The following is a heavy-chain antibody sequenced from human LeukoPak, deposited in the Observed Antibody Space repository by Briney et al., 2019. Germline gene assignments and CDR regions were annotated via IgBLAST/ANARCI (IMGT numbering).Heavy chain of an antibody. CDR2: IYYSGST. V-gene: IGHV4-39*01. CDR3: ARRPGYGGNLFYVDWFDP. J-gene: IGHJ5*02. Sequence: SETLSLTCTVSGGSISSSSYCWGWIRQPPGKGLEWIGSIYYSGSTYYNPSLKSRVTISVDTSKNQFSLKLSSVTAADTAVYYCARRPGYGGNLFYVDWFDPWGQGTLVTVSS. CDR1: GGSISSSSYC. D-gene: IGHD4-23*01.